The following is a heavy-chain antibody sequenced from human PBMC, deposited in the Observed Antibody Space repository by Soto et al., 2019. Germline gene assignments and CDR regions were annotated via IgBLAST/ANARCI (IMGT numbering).Heavy chain of an antibody. J-gene: IGHJ3*02. D-gene: IGHD6-19*01. V-gene: IGHV3-53*04. Sequence: WGSLRLSCVASGFTVSNTYVSWVRQAPGKGLEWVSVIHSGGSTYYTDSVKGRFTFSRHNSKNMLYLQMNSLRTEDAAVYYCARGSSGWNKGAFDIWGQGTTVTVSS. CDR2: IHSGGST. CDR3: ARGSSGWNKGAFDI. CDR1: GFTVSNTY.